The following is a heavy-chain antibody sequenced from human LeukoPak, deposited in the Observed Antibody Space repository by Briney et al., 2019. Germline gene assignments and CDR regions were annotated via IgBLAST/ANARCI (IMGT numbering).Heavy chain of an antibody. V-gene: IGHV4-59*01. Sequence: TSETLSLTCTVSGGSISNYFWNWIRQSPAKRLEWIGFVYNRGSTNYNPSLKSRVTMSVDTSKNQFSLKMSYVTAADTAMYYCARERSGSYYRWYFDLWGRGTLVTVSS. CDR1: GGSISNYF. J-gene: IGHJ2*01. CDR3: ARERSGSYYRWYFDL. CDR2: VYNRGST. D-gene: IGHD1-26*01.